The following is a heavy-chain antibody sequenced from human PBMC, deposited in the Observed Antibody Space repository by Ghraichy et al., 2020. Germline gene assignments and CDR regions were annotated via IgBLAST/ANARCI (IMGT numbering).Heavy chain of an antibody. V-gene: IGHV4-4*09. D-gene: IGHD3-16*01. CDR3: ARSRYTTSPYYGLDV. Sequence: SETLSLTCLVSGGSISSYYWSWIRQPPGKGLEWIAYIHTSGTTKYNPSLKSRVTISIDTPKNQFSLKLNSVTAAYTAVYYCARSRYTTSPYYGLDVWGQGTTVTVS. J-gene: IGHJ6*02. CDR1: GGSISSYY. CDR2: IHTSGTT.